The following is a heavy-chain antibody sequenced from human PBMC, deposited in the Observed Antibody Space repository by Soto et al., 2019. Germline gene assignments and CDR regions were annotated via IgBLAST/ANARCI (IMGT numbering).Heavy chain of an antibody. Sequence: DVQLLESGGGLVQPGGSLRLSCAASGFNFNNYAMSWVRQAPGKGLEWVSAISATGFNTYYADSVKGRFTISRDNSKNTLYLQVNSLRADDTAVYYCARWAQDYYDSRAYYTDPFDYWGQGTLVTVS. CDR2: ISATGFNT. D-gene: IGHD3-22*01. CDR1: GFNFNNYA. CDR3: ARWAQDYYDSRAYYTDPFDY. V-gene: IGHV3-23*01. J-gene: IGHJ4*02.